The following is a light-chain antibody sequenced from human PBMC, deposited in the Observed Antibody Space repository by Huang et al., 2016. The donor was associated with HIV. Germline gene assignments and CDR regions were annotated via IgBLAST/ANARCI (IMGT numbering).Light chain of an antibody. Sequence: IQLTHSPSSLSASVGARVTITCRASEGISSYLAWEQKKSGKAPKFLIYAASTLQRGVPSRFSGSGSGTDFTLTISIRQPEDFATYYCQQLNDYPWTFGQGTKVEIK. CDR3: QQLNDYPWT. V-gene: IGKV1-9*01. CDR1: EGISSY. J-gene: IGKJ1*01. CDR2: AAS.